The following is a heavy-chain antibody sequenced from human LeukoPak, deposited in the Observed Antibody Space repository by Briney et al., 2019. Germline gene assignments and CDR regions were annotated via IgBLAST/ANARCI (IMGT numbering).Heavy chain of an antibody. V-gene: IGHV4-34*01. D-gene: IGHD5-18*01. CDR1: GGSFSGYY. J-gene: IGHJ4*02. CDR2: INHSGST. Sequence: SETLSLTCAVYGGSFSGYYWSWIRQPPGKGLEWIGEINHSGSTNYNPSLKSRVTISVDTSKNQFSLKLSSVTAADTAVYYCARDRYGRYFDYWGQGTLVTVSS. CDR3: ARDRYGRYFDY.